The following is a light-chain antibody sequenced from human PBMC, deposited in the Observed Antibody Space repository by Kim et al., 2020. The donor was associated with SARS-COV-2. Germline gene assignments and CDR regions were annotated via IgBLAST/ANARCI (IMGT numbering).Light chain of an antibody. J-gene: IGLJ2*01. CDR1: CINIGRYNY. Sequence: GQSVTLSCTGGCINIGRYNYVSWYRHRPGKVPKLMIYEVSRRPSGVPDRFSGSKSGNTASLTVSGLQAEDEADYYCSSDADSDTLIFGGGTQLTVL. CDR3: SSDADSDTLI. V-gene: IGLV2-8*01. CDR2: EVS.